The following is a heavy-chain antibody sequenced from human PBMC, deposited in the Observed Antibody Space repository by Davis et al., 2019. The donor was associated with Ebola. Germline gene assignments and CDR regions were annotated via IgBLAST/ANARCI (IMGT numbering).Heavy chain of an antibody. V-gene: IGHV1-69*13. CDR1: GGTFSSYA. D-gene: IGHD1-7*01. CDR2: IIPIFGTA. Sequence: SVKVSCKASGGTFSSYAISWVRQAPGQGLEWMGGIIPIFGTANYAQKFQGRVTITADESTSTAYMELSSLRSEDTAVYYCARDTLTGTGYYYYYMDVWGKGTTVTVSS. J-gene: IGHJ6*03. CDR3: ARDTLTGTGYYYYYMDV.